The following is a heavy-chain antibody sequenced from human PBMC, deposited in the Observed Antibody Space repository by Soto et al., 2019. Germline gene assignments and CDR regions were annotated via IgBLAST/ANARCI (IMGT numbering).Heavy chain of an antibody. CDR1: GGTFSSYA. J-gene: IGHJ5*02. V-gene: IGHV1-69*01. CDR3: ARDVYCSGGSCYPHTSNWFDP. Sequence: QVQLVQSGAEVKKPGSSVKVSCKASGGTFSSYAISWVRQAPGQGLEWMGGIIPIFGTANYAQKFQGRFTITADESKSTAYMELSSLRSEDTAVYYCARDVYCSGGSCYPHTSNWFDPWGQGTLVTVSS. CDR2: IIPIFGTA. D-gene: IGHD2-15*01.